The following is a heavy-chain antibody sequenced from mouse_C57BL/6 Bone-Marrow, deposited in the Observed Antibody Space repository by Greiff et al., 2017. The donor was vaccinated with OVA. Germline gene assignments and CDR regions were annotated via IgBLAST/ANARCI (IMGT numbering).Heavy chain of an antibody. Sequence: VQLVESGPGLVQPSQSLSITCTVSGFSLTSYGVHWVRQSPGKGLEWLGVIWRGGSTDYNAAFMSRLSITKDNSKSQVFFKMNSLQADDTAIYYCAKKGGIYYGSSYAYFDVWGTGTTVTVSS. CDR1: GFSLTSYG. D-gene: IGHD1-1*01. CDR3: AKKGGIYYGSSYAYFDV. CDR2: IWRGGST. V-gene: IGHV2-5*01. J-gene: IGHJ1*03.